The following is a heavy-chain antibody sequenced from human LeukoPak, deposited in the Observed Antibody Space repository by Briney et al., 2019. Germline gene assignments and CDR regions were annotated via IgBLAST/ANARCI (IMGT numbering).Heavy chain of an antibody. CDR3: ARHMGLGYSYGYPYFDY. CDR2: IYSSVSNQYNPST. D-gene: IGHD5-18*01. V-gene: IGHV4-61*02. J-gene: IGHJ4*02. CDR1: GDSISGDHY. Sequence: PSQTLSLTCTVSGDSISGDHYWNWIRQPAGKGLEWIGRIYSSVSNQYNPSTQYNPSLRSRVTISVDTSKNQFSLKLSSVTAADTAVYYCARHMGLGYSYGYPYFDYWGQGTLVTVSS.